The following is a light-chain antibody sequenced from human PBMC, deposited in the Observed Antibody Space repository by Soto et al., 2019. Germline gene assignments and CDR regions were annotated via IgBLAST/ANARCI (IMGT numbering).Light chain of an antibody. Sequence: QSVLNQPSSVSGSPGQSITLSCSGTSSDVGGFNYVFWYQHHPGKAPKLMIYDVSNRPSGVSNRFSGSKSGNTASLTISGLQAEDEADYYCGSYTSSSTYVFGTGTKVTVL. CDR3: GSYTSSSTYV. J-gene: IGLJ1*01. CDR1: SSDVGGFNY. V-gene: IGLV2-14*03. CDR2: DVS.